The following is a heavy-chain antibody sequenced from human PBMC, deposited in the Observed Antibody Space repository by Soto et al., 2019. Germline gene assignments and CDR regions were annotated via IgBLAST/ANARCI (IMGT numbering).Heavy chain of an antibody. J-gene: IGHJ5*02. CDR1: GGSLRNSV. CDR2: VIPILGTA. Sequence: QVQLVQSGAEVKKPGSSVKVSCTASGGSLRNSVISWVRQAPAQRLEWMGGVIPILGTANYAQKFQGRVTMTADEATSTAYMDFGSLSPDDTAVYYCARLGHAGPWGPGTLVIVSS. D-gene: IGHD1-1*01. CDR3: ARLGHAGP. V-gene: IGHV1-69*01.